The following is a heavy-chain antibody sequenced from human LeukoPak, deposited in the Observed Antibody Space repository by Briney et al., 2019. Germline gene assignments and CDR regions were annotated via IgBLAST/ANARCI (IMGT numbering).Heavy chain of an antibody. D-gene: IGHD6-13*01. CDR2: IDYSGST. Sequence: PSETLSLTCTVSGGSISSGDDYWSWIRQPPGKGLEWIGYIDYSGSTYYNPSLKSRVTISVDTSKKQFSLKLNSVAAADTAVYYCARVVSRSWDQYYFDCWGQGTLVTVSS. J-gene: IGHJ4*01. CDR3: ARVVSRSWDQYYFDC. CDR1: GGSISSGDDY. V-gene: IGHV4-30-4*01.